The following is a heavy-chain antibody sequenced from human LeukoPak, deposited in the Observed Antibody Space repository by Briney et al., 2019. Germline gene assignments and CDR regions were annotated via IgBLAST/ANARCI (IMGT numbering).Heavy chain of an antibody. CDR1: GFTFSSYA. J-gene: IGHJ4*02. D-gene: IGHD6-13*01. CDR2: ISGSGGST. Sequence: QPWGSLRLSCAASGFTFSSYAMSWVRQAPGKGLEWVSAISGSGGSTYYADSVKGRFTISRDNSKNTLYLQMNSLRAEDTAVYYCAKDRYSSSWYFDYWGQGTLVTVSS. CDR3: AKDRYSSSWYFDY. V-gene: IGHV3-23*01.